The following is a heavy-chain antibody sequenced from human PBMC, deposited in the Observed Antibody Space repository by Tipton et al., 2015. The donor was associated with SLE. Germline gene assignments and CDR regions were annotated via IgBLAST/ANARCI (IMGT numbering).Heavy chain of an antibody. CDR3: ARGGHYDSSGYDAFEI. J-gene: IGHJ3*02. D-gene: IGHD3-22*01. Sequence: VQLVQSGGGLVQPGGSLRVSCAASEFTFRNYEMNWVRQAPGKGLEWVSYISGSGTATYYADSVKGRFTISRDNAKNSLYLQMNSLRVEDTAVYYCARGGHYDSSGYDAFEIWGQGTMVTVSS. CDR1: EFTFRNYE. V-gene: IGHV3-48*03. CDR2: ISGSGTAT.